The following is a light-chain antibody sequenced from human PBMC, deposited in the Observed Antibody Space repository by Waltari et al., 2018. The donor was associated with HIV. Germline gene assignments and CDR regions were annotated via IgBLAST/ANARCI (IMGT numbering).Light chain of an antibody. Sequence: QSALTQPASVSGSPGQSVTISCTGTASDIGGYDYVPWYQQHPGKAPKLLISEVHNRPSGVSNRFSGSKSGHTASLTISGLQAEDEADYFCSSYTSSSTLVFGPGTKVTVL. CDR1: ASDIGGYDY. J-gene: IGLJ1*01. CDR3: SSYTSSSTLV. CDR2: EVH. V-gene: IGLV2-14*01.